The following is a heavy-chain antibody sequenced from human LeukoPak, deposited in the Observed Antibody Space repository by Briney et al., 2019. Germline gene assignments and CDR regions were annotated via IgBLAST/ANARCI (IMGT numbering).Heavy chain of an antibody. Sequence: GGSLRLSCAASGSTFSSYWVHWVRQAPGKGLVWVSRINSGGSSTSYADSVKGRFTISRDNAKNTLYLQMNSLRAEDTAVYYGARDARYYDSSGYLGDYCGQATLVTVSS. CDR3: ARDARYYDSSGYLGDY. J-gene: IGHJ4*02. D-gene: IGHD3-22*01. V-gene: IGHV3-74*01. CDR1: GSTFSSYW. CDR2: INSGGSST.